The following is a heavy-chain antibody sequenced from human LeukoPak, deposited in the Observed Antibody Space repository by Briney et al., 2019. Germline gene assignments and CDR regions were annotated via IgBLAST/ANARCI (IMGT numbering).Heavy chain of an antibody. CDR1: GYSFPNYW. V-gene: IGHV5-51*01. CDR2: IFPGDSDT. Sequence: GESLKISCKGSGYSFPNYWIAWVRQMPGKGLEWMGIIFPGDSDTRYSPSFQGQVTISADKSISTAYLQWSSLKASDTAIYYCARTYSGSWLHYFDYWGQGTLVTVSS. D-gene: IGHD6-13*01. CDR3: ARTYSGSWLHYFDY. J-gene: IGHJ4*02.